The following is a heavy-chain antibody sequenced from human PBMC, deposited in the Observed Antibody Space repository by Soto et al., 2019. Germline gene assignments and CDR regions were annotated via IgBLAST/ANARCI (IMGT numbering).Heavy chain of an antibody. D-gene: IGHD6-13*01. CDR3: ARAEWYSIDY. Sequence: QVQLQQWGAGLLKPSETLSLTCAVYGGSFSTDYWCWIRQPPGKGLEWIGEINHSGSTKYNPSLKSRVTIAVDTSKTQFSLKLNAGTAADTAVYYCARAEWYSIDYLGQGILVTVSP. CDR2: INHSGST. CDR1: GGSFSTDY. V-gene: IGHV4-34*01. J-gene: IGHJ4*02.